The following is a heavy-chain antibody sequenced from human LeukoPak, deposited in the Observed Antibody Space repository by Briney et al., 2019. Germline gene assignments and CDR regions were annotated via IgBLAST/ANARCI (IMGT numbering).Heavy chain of an antibody. CDR3: ARDSAYYYGSGSYYNY. V-gene: IGHV3-30*02. D-gene: IGHD3-10*01. CDR1: GFTFGDYG. Sequence: PGGSLRLSCAASGFTFGDYGMHWVRQAPGKGLEWVTSLWYDGSNKWYADSVKGRFIISRDNSKNTLYLQMNSLRAEDTAVYYCARDSAYYYGSGSYYNYWGQGTLVTVPS. CDR2: LWYDGSNK. J-gene: IGHJ4*02.